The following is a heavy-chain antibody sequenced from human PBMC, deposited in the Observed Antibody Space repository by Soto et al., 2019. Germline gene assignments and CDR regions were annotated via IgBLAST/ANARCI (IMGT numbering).Heavy chain of an antibody. D-gene: IGHD5-12*01. Sequence: QVHLVQSGAEVKRPGASVKVSCKASGYTLTDYYIHWVRQAPGQGLEWLGWIKPNSGGTNYAQKFRGRVTLSRDTSISTSYLALGRLTTDDTAVYYCARDGGVASVYGMDVWGQGTTVTVSS. CDR3: ARDGGVASVYGMDV. J-gene: IGHJ6*02. CDR2: IKPNSGGT. CDR1: GYTLTDYY. V-gene: IGHV1-2*02.